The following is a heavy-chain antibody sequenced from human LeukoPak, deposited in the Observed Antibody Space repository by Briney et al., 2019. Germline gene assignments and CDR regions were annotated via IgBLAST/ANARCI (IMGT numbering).Heavy chain of an antibody. Sequence: GGSLRLSCAASGFTFRSYAMSWVRQAPGKGLEWVCAISGSGGDTFYADSVKGRFTISRDKSNTTLYLHMNSLRVEDTAVYYCAKDSARYDRNGFLHYWGQGTLVTASS. V-gene: IGHV3-23*01. CDR1: GFTFRSYA. D-gene: IGHD3-22*01. CDR3: AKDSARYDRNGFLHY. J-gene: IGHJ4*02. CDR2: ISGSGGDT.